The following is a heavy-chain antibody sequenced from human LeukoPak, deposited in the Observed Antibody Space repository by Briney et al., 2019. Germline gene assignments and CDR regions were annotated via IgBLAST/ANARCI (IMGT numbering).Heavy chain of an antibody. CDR2: IYYSGST. D-gene: IGHD3-10*01. V-gene: IGHV4-30-4*08. CDR3: ARGSVDYYGSGRPINHPFDY. CDR1: GGSISSGDYY. Sequence: SETLSLTCTVSGGSISSGDYYWSWIRQPPGKGLEWIGDIYYSGSTYYNPSLKSRVTISVDTSKNQFSLKLSSVTAADTAVYYCARGSVDYYGSGRPINHPFDYWGQGTLVTVSS. J-gene: IGHJ4*02.